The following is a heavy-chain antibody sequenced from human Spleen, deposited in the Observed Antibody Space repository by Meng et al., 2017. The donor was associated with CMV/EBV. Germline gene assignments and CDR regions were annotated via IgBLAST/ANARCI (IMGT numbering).Heavy chain of an antibody. CDR1: GFTFSSYL. V-gene: IGHV3-7*01. CDR2: IQQDGSEK. J-gene: IGHJ6*02. CDR3: AKDTLAGVWQYYGMDV. D-gene: IGHD2-8*01. Sequence: GESLKISCAATGFTFSSYLMSWVRQDPGKGLEWVANIQQDGSEKYYVDSVKGRFTISRDNSKNTMYLQMNSLGPEDTAVYYCAKDTLAGVWQYYGMDVWGQGTTVTVSS.